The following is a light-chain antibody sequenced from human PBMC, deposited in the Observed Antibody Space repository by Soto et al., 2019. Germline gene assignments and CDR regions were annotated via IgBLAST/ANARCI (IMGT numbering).Light chain of an antibody. CDR3: QQYGSSPIT. V-gene: IGKV3D-20*01. CDR2: DAS. J-gene: IGKJ5*01. Sequence: VVLTQSPATLSLSPGERAALSCGASESVSSNQLAWYQQKPGLAPRLLIYDASSRASGIPERFSGSGSGTGFSLTISSLEPEDSAAYYCQQYGSSPITFGQGTRLEIK. CDR1: ESVSSNQ.